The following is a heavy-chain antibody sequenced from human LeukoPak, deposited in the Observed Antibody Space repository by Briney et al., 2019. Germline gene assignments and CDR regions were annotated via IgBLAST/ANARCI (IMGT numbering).Heavy chain of an antibody. CDR1: GGSISNYY. D-gene: IGHD6-6*01. CDR3: ASSSIAARLSYSYFYRDV. CDR2: IYTSGST. Sequence: SETLSLTCSVSGGSISNYYWSWIRQPPGKGLEWIGYIYTSGSTYYNPFLRSRVTISVDSSKNQFSLKLNSVTAADTAVYYCASSSIAARLSYSYFYRDVWGKGTTVTVSS. J-gene: IGHJ6*03. V-gene: IGHV4-4*09.